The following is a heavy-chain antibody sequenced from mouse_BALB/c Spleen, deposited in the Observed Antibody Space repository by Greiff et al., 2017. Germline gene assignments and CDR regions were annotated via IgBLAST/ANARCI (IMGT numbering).Heavy chain of an antibody. Sequence: EVMLVESGGGLVKPGGSLKLSCAASGFTFSDYYMYWVRQTPEKRLEWVATISDGGSYTYYPDSVKGRFTISRDNAKNNLYLQMSSLKSEDTAMYYCARDKNGKGFAYWGQGTLVTVSA. V-gene: IGHV5-4*02. D-gene: IGHD2-1*01. CDR2: ISDGGSYT. CDR3: ARDKNGKGFAY. J-gene: IGHJ3*01. CDR1: GFTFSDYY.